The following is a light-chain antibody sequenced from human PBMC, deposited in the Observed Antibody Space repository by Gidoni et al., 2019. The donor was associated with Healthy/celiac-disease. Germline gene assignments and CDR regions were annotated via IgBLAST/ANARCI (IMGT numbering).Light chain of an antibody. CDR3: QQRSNWPPGGT. CDR2: DAS. Sequence: EIVLTQSPATLSLSPGERATLSCRASQSVSSYLAWYQQKPGQAPRLLIYDASNRATGIPARFSGSGSGTDFTLTISSLEPEYFAVYYCQQRSNWPPGGTFXQXTKVEIK. CDR1: QSVSSY. J-gene: IGKJ1*01. V-gene: IGKV3-11*01.